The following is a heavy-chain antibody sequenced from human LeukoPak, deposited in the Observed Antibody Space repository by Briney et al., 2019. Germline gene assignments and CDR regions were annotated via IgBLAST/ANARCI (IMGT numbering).Heavy chain of an antibody. D-gene: IGHD2-15*01. CDR2: IIPILGIA. V-gene: IGHV1-69*04. CDR3: ARDFCSGGSCYFNFQH. CDR1: GGTLSSYA. J-gene: IGHJ1*01. Sequence: EASVKVSCKASGGTLSSYAISWVRQAPGQGLEWMGRIIPILGIANYAQKFQGRVTITADKSTSTAYMELSSLRSEDTAVYYCARDFCSGGSCYFNFQHWGQGTLVTVSS.